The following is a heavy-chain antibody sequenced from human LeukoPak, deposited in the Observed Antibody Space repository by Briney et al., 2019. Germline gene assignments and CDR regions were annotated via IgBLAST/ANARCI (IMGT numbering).Heavy chain of an antibody. D-gene: IGHD1-14*01. Sequence: GGSLRLSCAASGFTFSSYAMSWVRQAPGKGLEWVSAISGSGGNTYYADSVKGRFTISRDNSKNTLYLHMGSLSAEDTALYYCAKHTYHGNAFDIWGQGTMATVSS. J-gene: IGHJ3*02. CDR1: GFTFSSYA. CDR2: ISGSGGNT. CDR3: AKHTYHGNAFDI. V-gene: IGHV3-23*01.